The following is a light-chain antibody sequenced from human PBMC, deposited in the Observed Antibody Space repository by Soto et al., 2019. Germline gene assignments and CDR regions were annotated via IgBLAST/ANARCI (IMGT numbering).Light chain of an antibody. CDR3: PAWDDSLNGLV. CDR2: YDD. CDR1: SSNIGNSA. J-gene: IGLJ3*02. Sequence: QAVVTQPPSVSEAPRQRVTISCSGSSSNIGNSAVNWYQQLPGKAPKFLIYYDDLLPSGVSDRFSGSKSGTSASLAITGLQSEDEADYYCPAWDDSLNGLVFGAGTKLTVL. V-gene: IGLV1-36*01.